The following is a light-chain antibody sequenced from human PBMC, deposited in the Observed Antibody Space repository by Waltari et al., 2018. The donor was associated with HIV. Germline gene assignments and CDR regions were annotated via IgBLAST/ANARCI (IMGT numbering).Light chain of an antibody. CDR1: LVDSGPAIY. J-gene: IGLJ1*01. V-gene: IGLV2-14*01. CDR3: SSYSTITSLFV. Sequence: QSALAPPPSVSGSPGQSIPISCSGALVDSGPAIYFPWYQQHPGRAPRLIIYMLSRRPSGVSDRFSGSSSGMSATLTISGLQSDDEAHYYCSSYSTITSLFVFGTGTRVTVL. CDR2: MLS.